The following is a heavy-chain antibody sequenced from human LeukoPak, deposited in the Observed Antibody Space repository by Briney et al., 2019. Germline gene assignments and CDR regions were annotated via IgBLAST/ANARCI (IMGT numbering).Heavy chain of an antibody. CDR1: GYTFTGYY. Sequence: GASVKVSCKASGYTFTGYYMHWVRQAPGQGLEWMGWINPNSGGTNYAQKFQGRVTMTRDTSNSTAYMELSRLRSDDTAVYYCAREDSAAGTVFDYWGQGTLVTVSS. J-gene: IGHJ4*02. CDR2: INPNSGGT. CDR3: AREDSAAGTVFDY. V-gene: IGHV1-2*02. D-gene: IGHD6-13*01.